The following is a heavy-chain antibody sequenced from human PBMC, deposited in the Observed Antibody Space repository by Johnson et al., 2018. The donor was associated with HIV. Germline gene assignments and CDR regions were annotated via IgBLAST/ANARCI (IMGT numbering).Heavy chain of an antibody. CDR3: ARDIFYTDTAFDI. Sequence: MLLVESGGGLVQPGRSLRLSCAASGFTFDDYGMSWVRQAPEKGLEWVSGINWNGGSTGYADSVKGRFTISRDNAKNSLYLQMNSLRAEDTALYYCARDIFYTDTAFDIWGQGTMVTVSS. V-gene: IGHV3-20*04. CDR2: INWNGGST. J-gene: IGHJ3*02. CDR1: GFTFDDYG.